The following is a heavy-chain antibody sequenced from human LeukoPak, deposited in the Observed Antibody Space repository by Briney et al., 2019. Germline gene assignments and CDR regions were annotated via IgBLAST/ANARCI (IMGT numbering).Heavy chain of an antibody. CDR2: IAYDGSNK. CDR3: AKDHEGSVDTAMVTWYYYYGMDV. Sequence: PGRSLRLSCAASGFTFSSYGMHWVRQAPGKGLEWVAVIAYDGSNKYYADSVKGRFTISRDNSKNTLYLQMNSLRAEDTAVYYCAKDHEGSVDTAMVTWYYYYGMDVWGQGTTVTVSS. CDR1: GFTFSSYG. J-gene: IGHJ6*02. V-gene: IGHV3-30*18. D-gene: IGHD5-18*01.